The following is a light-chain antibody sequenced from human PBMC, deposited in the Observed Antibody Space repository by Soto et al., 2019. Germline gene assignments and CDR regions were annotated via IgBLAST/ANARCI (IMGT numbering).Light chain of an antibody. CDR2: KAS. CDR3: QLYDRSPYT. J-gene: IGKJ2*01. CDR1: QTISSW. Sequence: DIQMTQSPSTLSGSVGDRVTITCRASQTISSWLAWYQQKPGKAPKLLIYKASTLKSGVPSRFSGSGSGTEFTLTISRLEPEDFAVYYCQLYDRSPYTFGQGTKLEIK. V-gene: IGKV1-5*03.